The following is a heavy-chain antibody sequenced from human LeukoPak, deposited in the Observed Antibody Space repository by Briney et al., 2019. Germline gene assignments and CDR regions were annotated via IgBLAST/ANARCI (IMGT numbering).Heavy chain of an antibody. Sequence: PGGSLRLSCAASGFTLSNYWMTWVRQAPGKGLVWVTRISSDGRTTNYADSVKGRFTISRDNAKNTMQLQMNRQRVEDTAVYYCVRELQPDFDYWGQGTLVTVSS. CDR2: ISSDGRTT. D-gene: IGHD4-11*01. CDR1: GFTLSNYW. CDR3: VRELQPDFDY. J-gene: IGHJ4*02. V-gene: IGHV3-74*01.